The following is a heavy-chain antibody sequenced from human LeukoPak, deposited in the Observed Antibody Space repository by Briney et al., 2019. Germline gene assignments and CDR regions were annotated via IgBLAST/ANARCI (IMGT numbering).Heavy chain of an antibody. Sequence: GGSLRLSCAASGFTFNNYAMNWVRQAPGKGLEWVSGISAGGGATYYAESVKGRFTISRDNSKNMLFLQMNSLRAEDTAVYYCARDSSHDLWGQGTLVTVSS. CDR1: GFTFNNYA. CDR3: ARDSSHDL. J-gene: IGHJ5*02. CDR2: ISAGGGAT. V-gene: IGHV3-23*01.